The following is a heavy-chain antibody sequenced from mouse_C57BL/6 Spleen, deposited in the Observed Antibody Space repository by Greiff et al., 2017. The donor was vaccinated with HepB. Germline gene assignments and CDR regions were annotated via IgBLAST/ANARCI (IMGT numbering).Heavy chain of an antibody. CDR1: GFTFSDYG. Sequence: EVMLVESGGGLVKPGGSLKLSCAASGFTFSDYGMHWVRQAPEKGLEWVAYISSGSSTIYYADTVKGRFTISRDNAKNTLFLQMTSLRSEDTAMYYCARDYYGSSYEEYFDVWGTGTTVTVSS. J-gene: IGHJ1*03. CDR2: ISSGSSTI. CDR3: ARDYYGSSYEEYFDV. D-gene: IGHD1-1*01. V-gene: IGHV5-17*01.